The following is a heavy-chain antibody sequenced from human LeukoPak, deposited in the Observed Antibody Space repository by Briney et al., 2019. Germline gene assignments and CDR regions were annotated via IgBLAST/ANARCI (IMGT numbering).Heavy chain of an antibody. Sequence: ASVKVSCKASGGTFSSYAISWVRQAPGQGLEWMGGIIPIFGTANYAQKFQGRVTITADESTSTAYMELSSLRSEDTAVYYCARSPIAAAGTGVGGAFDIWGQGTMVTVSS. CDR1: GGTFSSYA. CDR3: ARSPIAAAGTGVGGAFDI. J-gene: IGHJ3*02. D-gene: IGHD6-13*01. CDR2: IIPIFGTA. V-gene: IGHV1-69*13.